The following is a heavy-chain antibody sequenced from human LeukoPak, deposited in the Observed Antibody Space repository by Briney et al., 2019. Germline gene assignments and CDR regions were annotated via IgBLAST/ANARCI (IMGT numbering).Heavy chain of an antibody. CDR3: AKDQRQSVDTAMVTWFDP. CDR2: ISGSGGST. V-gene: IGHV3-23*01. CDR1: GFTFSSYA. J-gene: IGHJ5*02. Sequence: GGSLRLSCAASGFTFSSYAMSWVRQAPGKGLEWVSAISGSGGSTCYADSVKGRFTISRDNSKNTLYLQMNSLRAEDTAVYYCAKDQRQSVDTAMVTWFDPWGQGTLVTVSS. D-gene: IGHD5-18*01.